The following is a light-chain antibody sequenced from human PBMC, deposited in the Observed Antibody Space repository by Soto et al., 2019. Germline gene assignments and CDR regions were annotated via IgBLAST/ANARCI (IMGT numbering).Light chain of an antibody. V-gene: IGKV1-39*01. Sequence: DLQMTQSPSSLSASVGDRVTITCRATKSISRYLNWYLQKPGAAPKLLIYTASSLQSGVPSRFSGSGLGTDFTLTINSLQPEDFGTYFCQQTYSTPLTFGGGTKVEMK. CDR1: KSISRY. CDR2: TAS. J-gene: IGKJ4*01. CDR3: QQTYSTPLT.